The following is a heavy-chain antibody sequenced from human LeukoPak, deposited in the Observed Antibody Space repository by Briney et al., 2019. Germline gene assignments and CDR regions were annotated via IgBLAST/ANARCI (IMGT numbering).Heavy chain of an antibody. CDR3: ARTTGGDILTGYFDY. CDR1: GFTVSSKY. D-gene: IGHD3-9*01. V-gene: IGHV3-66*01. CDR2: IYSGGST. J-gene: IGHJ4*02. Sequence: GGSLRLSCAASGFTVSSKYMSWVRQAPGKGLEWVSVIYSGGSTHYADSVKGRFTISRDNSKNTLYLQMNSLRAEDTAVYYYARTTGGDILTGYFDYWGQGTLVTVSS.